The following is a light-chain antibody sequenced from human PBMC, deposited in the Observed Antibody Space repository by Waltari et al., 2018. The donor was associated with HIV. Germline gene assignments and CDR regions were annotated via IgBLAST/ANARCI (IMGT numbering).Light chain of an antibody. CDR3: QQTLTYPWT. V-gene: IGKV1-39*01. CDR1: QNTKNY. J-gene: IGKJ1*01. Sequence: DVQMTQSPSSLSASVGDHVTISFQASQNTKNYIIWYQQKPGKAPNLLIFDSTKLQTGVPSRFSGSGYGTDFTLTISSLQSEDFATYYCQQTLTYPWTFGQGTKVDIK. CDR2: DST.